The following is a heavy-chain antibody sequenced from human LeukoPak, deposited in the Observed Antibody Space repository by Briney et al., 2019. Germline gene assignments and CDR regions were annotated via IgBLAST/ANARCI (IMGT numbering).Heavy chain of an antibody. CDR3: AKVDYDVLTGTRRFDY. D-gene: IGHD3-9*01. Sequence: ASVKVSCKASGGTFSSYAISWVRQAPGQGLEWMGWINPDSGGTKYAQKFQGRVTMTRDTSINTAYMELSRLRSDDTAVYYCAKVDYDVLTGTRRFDYWGQGTLVTVSS. V-gene: IGHV1-2*02. CDR1: GGTFSSYA. CDR2: INPDSGGT. J-gene: IGHJ4*02.